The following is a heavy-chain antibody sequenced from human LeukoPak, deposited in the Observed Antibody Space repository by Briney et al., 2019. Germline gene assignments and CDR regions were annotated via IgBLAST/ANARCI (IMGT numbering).Heavy chain of an antibody. D-gene: IGHD3-3*01. Sequence: GRSLRLSCVAPGFTFNSFGMHSVRQAPGKGREWLAVISYEGRNKYYADSLKGRFTISRDNSKDTLYLQMNSLRAEDTAMYYCAKDHIRFSFYYYMDVWGKGTTVTVSS. CDR2: ISYEGRNK. CDR3: AKDHIRFSFYYYMDV. CDR1: GFTFNSFG. V-gene: IGHV3-30*18. J-gene: IGHJ6*03.